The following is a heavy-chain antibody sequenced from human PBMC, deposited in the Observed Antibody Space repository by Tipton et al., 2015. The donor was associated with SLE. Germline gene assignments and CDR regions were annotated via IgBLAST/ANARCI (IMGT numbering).Heavy chain of an antibody. Sequence: QSGAEVKKPGSSVKVSCKASGYTFTGYYMHWVRQMPGKGLEWMGIIYPGDSDTRYSPSFQGQVTISADKSISTAYLQWSSLKASDTAMYYCARQPTTVVSEIWGQGTMVTVSS. CDR1: GYTFTGYY. CDR3: ARQPTTVVSEI. D-gene: IGHD4-23*01. J-gene: IGHJ3*02. V-gene: IGHV5-51*01. CDR2: IYPGDSDT.